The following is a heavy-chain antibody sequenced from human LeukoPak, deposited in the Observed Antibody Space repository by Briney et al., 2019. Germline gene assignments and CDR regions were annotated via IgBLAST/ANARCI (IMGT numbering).Heavy chain of an antibody. CDR2: FYYPGST. Sequence: SETLSLTCTVSSDSIRRYYWIWIWQPPGKGLEWIGYFYYPGSTNYNPSLKSRVTISLDTSKNHFSLKLSSVTAADTPKNYCAAWEFDTTIVRTAHIDHWGQGTLVTVSA. CDR1: SDSIRRYY. CDR3: AAWEFDTTIVRTAHIDH. D-gene: IGHD4/OR15-4a*01. V-gene: IGHV4-59*01. J-gene: IGHJ4*02.